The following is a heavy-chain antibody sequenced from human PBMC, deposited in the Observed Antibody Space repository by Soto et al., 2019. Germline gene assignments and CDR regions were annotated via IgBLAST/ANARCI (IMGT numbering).Heavy chain of an antibody. CDR3: ARDLEGLTGTLYFDY. CDR1: GYTFTSYA. CDR2: INAGNGNT. V-gene: IGHV1-3*01. D-gene: IGHD1-7*01. Sequence: ASVKVSCKASGYTFTSYAMHWVRQAPGQRLEWMGWINAGNGNTKYSQKFQGRVTITRDTSASTAYMELSSLRSEDTAVYYCARDLEGLTGTLYFDYWGQGTLVTVSS. J-gene: IGHJ4*02.